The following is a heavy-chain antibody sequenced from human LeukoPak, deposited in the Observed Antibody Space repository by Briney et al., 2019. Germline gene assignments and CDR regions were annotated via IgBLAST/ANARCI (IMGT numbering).Heavy chain of an antibody. CDR3: ATTRLGELSFLPFDY. CDR2: FDPEDGET. J-gene: IGHJ4*02. CDR1: GYTLTELS. D-gene: IGHD3-16*02. Sequence: VASVKVSCKVSGYTLTELSMHWVRQAPGKGLEWMGGFDPEDGETIYAQKFQGRVTMTEDTSTDAAYMELSSLRSEDTAVYYCATTRLGELSFLPFDYWGQGTLVTVSS. V-gene: IGHV1-24*01.